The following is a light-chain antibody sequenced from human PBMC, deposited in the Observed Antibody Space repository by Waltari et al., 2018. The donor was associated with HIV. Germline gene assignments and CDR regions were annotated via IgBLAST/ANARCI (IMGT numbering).Light chain of an antibody. CDR3: TSYTTRSTVI. CDR1: SIDIGFYNY. V-gene: IGLV2-14*01. J-gene: IGLJ2*01. CDR2: EVN. Sequence: QSALTQPASVSGSPGQSITISCPGTSIDIGFYNYVSWYQQHPGKAPKLLIYEVNNRPSGVSDRFSGSKSGNTASLSISGLQAEDEADYYCTSYTTRSTVIFGGGTSVTVL.